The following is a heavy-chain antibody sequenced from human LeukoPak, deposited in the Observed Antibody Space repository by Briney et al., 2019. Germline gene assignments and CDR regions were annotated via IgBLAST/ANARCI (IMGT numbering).Heavy chain of an antibody. CDR1: GFTFSSYA. CDR2: ISGSGGST. V-gene: IGHV3-23*01. J-gene: IGHJ4*02. CDR3: AKDMVRGVIYYSYY. D-gene: IGHD3-10*01. Sequence: PGGSLRLSCAASGFTFSSYAMSWVRQAPGKGLEWVSGISGSGGSTYYADSVKGRFTISRDNSKNTLYLQMNSLRAEDTAVYYCAKDMVRGVIYYSYYWGQGTLVTVSS.